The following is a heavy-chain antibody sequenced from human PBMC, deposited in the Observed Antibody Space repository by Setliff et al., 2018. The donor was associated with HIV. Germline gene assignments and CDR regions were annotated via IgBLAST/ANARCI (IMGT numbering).Heavy chain of an antibody. Sequence: SETLSLTCTVSGGSINTYYWSWIRQPAGKGLEWIGRFYTSGSTNYNPSLKSRVTISVDTSKNQFSLTLNSVTAADTAVYCCARGSRQLTIFGVVFKTNYYFMDVWGKGTAVTVSS. CDR3: ARGSRQLTIFGVVFKTNYYFMDV. CDR2: FYTSGST. V-gene: IGHV4-4*07. CDR1: GGSINTYY. J-gene: IGHJ6*03. D-gene: IGHD3-3*01.